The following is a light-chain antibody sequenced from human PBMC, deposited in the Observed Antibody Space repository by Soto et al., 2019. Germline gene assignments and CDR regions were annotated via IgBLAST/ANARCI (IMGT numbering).Light chain of an antibody. V-gene: IGKV1-27*01. CDR2: AAS. CDR1: QGISNY. J-gene: IGKJ4*01. CDR3: QKYTNVPT. Sequence: DIQMTQSPSSLSASVGDRVTITCRASQGISNYLAWYQQIPGKVPKLLLSAASTLQSGVPSRFSGSVSGTDFTLTISSLQPEDVATYYCQKYTNVPTFGGGTKVEIK.